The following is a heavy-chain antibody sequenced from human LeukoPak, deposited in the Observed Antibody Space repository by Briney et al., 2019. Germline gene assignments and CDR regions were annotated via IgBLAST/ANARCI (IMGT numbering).Heavy chain of an antibody. CDR2: INPSGGST. Sequence: SVKVSCKASGYTFTSYYMHWVRQAPGQGPEWMGIINPSGGSTSYAQKFQGRVTMTRDMSTSTVYMELSSLRSEDTAVYYCARESRDGYNIFDYWGQGTLVTVSS. D-gene: IGHD5-24*01. V-gene: IGHV1-46*01. CDR3: ARESRDGYNIFDY. J-gene: IGHJ4*02. CDR1: GYTFTSYY.